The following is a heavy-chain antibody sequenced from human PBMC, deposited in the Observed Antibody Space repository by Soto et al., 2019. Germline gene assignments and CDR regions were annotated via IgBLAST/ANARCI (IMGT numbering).Heavy chain of an antibody. CDR3: AKDRDGAAAGPTKFYGMEV. V-gene: IGHV3-23*01. Sequence: EVQLLESGGGLVQPGGSLRLSCAASGFTFSSYAMSWVRQAPGKGLEWVSVISGSGDSTYYADSVRGRFTISRDNSKNTLYLQMNSLRAEDTAVYYCAKDRDGAAAGPTKFYGMEVWGQGTTVNVSS. CDR2: ISGSGDST. D-gene: IGHD6-13*01. CDR1: GFTFSSYA. J-gene: IGHJ6*02.